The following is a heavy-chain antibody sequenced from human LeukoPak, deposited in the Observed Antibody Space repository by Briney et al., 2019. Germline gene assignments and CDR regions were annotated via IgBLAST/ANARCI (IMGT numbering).Heavy chain of an antibody. CDR3: ALAVAGLDAFDI. J-gene: IGHJ3*02. D-gene: IGHD6-19*01. V-gene: IGHV1-8*01. CDR1: GYTFTSYD. CDR2: MNPNSGNT. Sequence: ASVKVSCKASGYTFTSYDINWVRQATRQGLEWMGWMNPNSGNTGYAQKFQGRVTMTRNTSISTAYMELSSLRSEDTAVYYCALAVAGLDAFDIWGQGTMVTVSS.